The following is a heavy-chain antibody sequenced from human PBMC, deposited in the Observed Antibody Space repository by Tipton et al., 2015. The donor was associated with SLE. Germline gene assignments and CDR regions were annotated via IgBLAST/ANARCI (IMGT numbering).Heavy chain of an antibody. D-gene: IGHD3-3*01. V-gene: IGHV4-39*07. CDR3: ATWRGYDFWTGYSPSYFDY. CDR1: GGSISSSSYY. J-gene: IGHJ4*02. Sequence: LRLSCTVSGGSISSSSYYWGWIRQPPGKGLEWIGSIYYSGSTYYNPSLKSRVTISVDTSKNQFSLKLSSVTAADTAVYYCATWRGYDFWTGYSPSYFDYWGQGTLFTVSS. CDR2: IYYSGST.